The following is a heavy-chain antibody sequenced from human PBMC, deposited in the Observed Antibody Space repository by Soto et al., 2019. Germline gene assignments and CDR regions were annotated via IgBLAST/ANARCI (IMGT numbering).Heavy chain of an antibody. CDR1: DGSISISSYY. J-gene: IGHJ4*02. CDR2: IYYSGST. V-gene: IGHV4-39*01. CDR3: ARGDIVVVVAATRHRPFDY. Sequence: SETLSLGCTFCDGSISISSYYWGWIRQPPGKGMEWIGSIYYSGSTYYNPSLKSRVTISVDTSKNQFSLKLSSVTAADTAVYYCARGDIVVVVAATRHRPFDYWGQGTMVTVSS. D-gene: IGHD2-15*01.